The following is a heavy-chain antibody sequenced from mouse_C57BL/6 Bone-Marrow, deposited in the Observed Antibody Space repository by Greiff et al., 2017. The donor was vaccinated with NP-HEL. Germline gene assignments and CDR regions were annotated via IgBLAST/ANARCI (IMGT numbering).Heavy chain of an antibody. J-gene: IGHJ3*01. CDR3: VRDHYYGNYCWFAY. Sequence: EVQLQESGPGLVKPSQSLSLTCSVTGYSITSGYSWNWIRQFPGNKLEWMGYISYDGSNNYNPSLKNRISITRDTSKNQFFLKLNSVTTEDTATYYCVRDHYYGNYCWFAYWGQGTLVTVSA. V-gene: IGHV3-6*01. CDR1: GYSITSGYS. D-gene: IGHD2-1*01. CDR2: ISYDGSN.